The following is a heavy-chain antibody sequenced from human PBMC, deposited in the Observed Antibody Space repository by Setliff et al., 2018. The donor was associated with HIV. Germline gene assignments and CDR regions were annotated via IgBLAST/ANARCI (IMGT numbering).Heavy chain of an antibody. CDR3: AFRGIVVVTMSMPDEFFVH. J-gene: IGHJ1*01. D-gene: IGHD2-21*02. CDR2: IRSSGDT. CDR1: GFIFSSYW. Sequence: PSETLRLSCTASGFIFSSYWMSWVRQSPGKGLEWIASIRSSGDTYYNPSLKSRVTISVDTSKNQFSLKLSSVTAADTATYYCAFRGIVVVTMSMPDEFFVHWGHGTLVTVSS. V-gene: IGHV4-39*01.